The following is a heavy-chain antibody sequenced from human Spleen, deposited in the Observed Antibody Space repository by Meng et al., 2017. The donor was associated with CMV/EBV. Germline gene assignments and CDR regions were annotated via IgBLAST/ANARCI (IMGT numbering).Heavy chain of an antibody. CDR2: ISAYNGNT. Sequence: KASGYTFIGYYMHWLRQAPGQGLEWMGWISAYNGNTNYAQKLQGRVTMTTDTSTSTAYMELRSLRSDDTAVYYCARDRSWNYSYGDYWGQGTLVTVSS. V-gene: IGHV1-18*01. J-gene: IGHJ4*02. CDR3: ARDRSWNYSYGDY. D-gene: IGHD1-7*01. CDR1: GYTFIGYY.